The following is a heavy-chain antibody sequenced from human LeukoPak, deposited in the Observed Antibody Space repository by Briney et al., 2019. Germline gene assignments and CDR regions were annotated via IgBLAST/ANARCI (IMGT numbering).Heavy chain of an antibody. CDR1: GFTFNNYT. CDR3: ARDGLPATVANWFDP. D-gene: IGHD2-15*01. Sequence: GGSLRLSCAASGFTFNNYTMNWVREAPGKGLEWVSSISRNGIYIKYVDSVKGRFTVSRDNAKNSLYLQMNSLRAEDTAVYYCARDGLPATVANWFDPWGQGTLVTVSS. CDR2: ISRNGIYI. J-gene: IGHJ5*02. V-gene: IGHV3-21*01.